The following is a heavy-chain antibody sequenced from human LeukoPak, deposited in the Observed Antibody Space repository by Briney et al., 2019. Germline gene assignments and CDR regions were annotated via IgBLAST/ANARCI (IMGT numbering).Heavy chain of an antibody. Sequence: GGSLRLSCAASGFTFSSYGMHWVRQAPGKGLEWVAVISYDGSNKYYADSVKGRFTISRDNSKNTLYLQMNSLRAEDTAVYYCAKDQGYGDYDLIDYWGQGTLVTVSS. V-gene: IGHV3-30*18. J-gene: IGHJ4*02. CDR1: GFTFSSYG. CDR3: AKDQGYGDYDLIDY. CDR2: ISYDGSNK. D-gene: IGHD4-17*01.